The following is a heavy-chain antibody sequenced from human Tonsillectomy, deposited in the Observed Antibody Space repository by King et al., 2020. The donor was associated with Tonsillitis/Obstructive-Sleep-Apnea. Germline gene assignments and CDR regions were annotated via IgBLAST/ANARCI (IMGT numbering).Heavy chain of an antibody. V-gene: IGHV4-59*08. Sequence: QLQESGPGLVKPSETLSLSCTVSGGSLRNYYSSWIRQPPGKGLEWIVYIFSSGTTYYNPSLKSRITISLDTSKNQFSLSLSSVTAADTAVYYCARAEGPYGFFDYWGQGTLVTVSS. J-gene: IGHJ4*02. CDR3: ARAEGPYGFFDY. D-gene: IGHD3-10*01. CDR2: IFSSGTT. CDR1: GGSLRNYY.